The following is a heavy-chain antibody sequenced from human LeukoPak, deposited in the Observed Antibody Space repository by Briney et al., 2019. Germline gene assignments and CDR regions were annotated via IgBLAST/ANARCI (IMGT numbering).Heavy chain of an antibody. CDR3: AKGDAYNYRGFWDY. CDR2: ISGEGVTI. V-gene: IGHV3-23*01. CDR1: GFSFSNYA. D-gene: IGHD5-24*01. J-gene: IGHJ4*02. Sequence: GGSLRLSCATSGFSFSNYAMSWVRQAPGKGLEWVSAISGEGVTIYYADSVKGRFTISRDNSKNTLYLQMDSLTAEDTAVYYCAKGDAYNYRGFWDYWGQGTLVTVSS.